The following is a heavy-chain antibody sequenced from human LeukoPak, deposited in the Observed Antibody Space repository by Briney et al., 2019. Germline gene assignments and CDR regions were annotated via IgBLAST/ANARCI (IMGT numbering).Heavy chain of an antibody. CDR2: ISSSGSTI. CDR3: ARGGGDYEDPFDI. V-gene: IGHV3-48*03. D-gene: IGHD4-17*01. Sequence: PGGSLRLSCAASGFTFSSYAMSWVRQAPGKGLEWVSYISSSGSTIYYADSVKGRFTISRDNAKNSLYLQMNSLRAEDTAVYYCARGGGDYEDPFDIWGQGTMVTVSS. CDR1: GFTFSSYA. J-gene: IGHJ3*02.